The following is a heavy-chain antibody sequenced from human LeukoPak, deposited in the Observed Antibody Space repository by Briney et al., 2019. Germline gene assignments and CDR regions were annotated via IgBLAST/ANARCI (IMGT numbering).Heavy chain of an antibody. V-gene: IGHV1-18*01. D-gene: IGHD4-17*01. CDR3: ARVRDTVTTLYYFDY. Sequence: ASLKASSTPSVYTLTTYGISWARQAPGQGLEWMGWISAYNGNRNYEQKLQGRVTMTRETSTSTAYMVLRSLRSDDTAVYYCARVRDTVTTLYYFDYWGQGTLVTVSS. CDR1: VYTLTTYG. CDR2: ISAYNGNR. J-gene: IGHJ4*02.